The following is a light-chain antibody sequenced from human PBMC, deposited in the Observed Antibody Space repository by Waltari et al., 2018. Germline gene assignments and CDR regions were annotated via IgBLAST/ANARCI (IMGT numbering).Light chain of an antibody. V-gene: IGKV4-1*01. Sequence: DIVMTPSPDSLAVSLGERATIHCRSSPNLFSSFTNYNYLSWYQQKPGQPPRLLFYWASTWESGVPDRFSGSGSGTDFTLTISSLQPEDVAVYYCHQYYTTPMTFGQGTKVEIK. CDR1: PNLFSSFTNYNY. CDR2: WAS. CDR3: HQYYTTPMT. J-gene: IGKJ1*01.